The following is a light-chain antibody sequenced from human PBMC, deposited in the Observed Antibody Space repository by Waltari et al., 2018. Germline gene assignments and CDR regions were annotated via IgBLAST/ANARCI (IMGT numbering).Light chain of an antibody. V-gene: IGLV2-18*02. Sequence: QSALTQPPSVSGSPGQSVTISCSGTGSDLGSYNRFSWYQQSPGTAPRLMIYEVNSRPSGVPDRFSGSKSGNTASLTISGLQAEDEADYYCSSYTTSTTQVFGTGTKVTVL. J-gene: IGLJ1*01. CDR1: GSDLGSYNR. CDR2: EVN. CDR3: SSYTTSTTQV.